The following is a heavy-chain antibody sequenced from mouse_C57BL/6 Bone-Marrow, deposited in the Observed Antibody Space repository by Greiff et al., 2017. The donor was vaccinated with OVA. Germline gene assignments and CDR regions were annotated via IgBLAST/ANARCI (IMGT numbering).Heavy chain of an antibody. J-gene: IGHJ3*01. CDR2: IDPSDSYT. CDR3: ARNGYYLFAY. V-gene: IGHV1-59*01. D-gene: IGHD2-3*01. CDR1: GYTFTSYW. Sequence: VQLQQPGAELVRPGTSVKLSCKASGYTFTSYWMHWVKQRPGQGLEWIGVIDPSDSYTNYNQKFKGKATLTVDTSSSTAYMQLSSLTSEDSAVYYCARNGYYLFAYWGQGTLVTVSA.